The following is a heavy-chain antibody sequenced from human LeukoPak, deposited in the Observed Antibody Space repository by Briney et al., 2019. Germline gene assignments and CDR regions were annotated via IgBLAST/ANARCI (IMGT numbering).Heavy chain of an antibody. CDR2: INPTGGST. V-gene: IGHV1-46*01. D-gene: IGHD6-13*01. J-gene: IGHJ6*02. CDR1: GYTFPSYF. CDR3: ARGRPHSSSWYYYYYGMDV. Sequence: ASVKVSCKASGYTFPSYFMHWVRQAPGQGLEWMGIINPTGGSTTYAQKFQGWVTMTRDTSISTAYMELSRLRSDDTAVYYCARGRPHSSSWYYYYYGMDVWGQGTTVTVSS.